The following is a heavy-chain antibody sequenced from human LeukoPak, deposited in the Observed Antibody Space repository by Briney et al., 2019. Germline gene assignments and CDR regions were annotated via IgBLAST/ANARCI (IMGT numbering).Heavy chain of an antibody. CDR1: GYSFTSYW. D-gene: IGHD5-24*01. CDR3: ARTPNKGGYNSTPFVY. Sequence: GESLKISCKGSGYSFTSYWIGWVRQMPGKGLEWMGIIYPGDSDTRYSPSFQGQVTISADKSISTAYLQWSSLKASDTAMYYCARTPNKGGYNSTPFVYWGQGTLVTVSS. CDR2: IYPGDSDT. J-gene: IGHJ4*02. V-gene: IGHV5-51*01.